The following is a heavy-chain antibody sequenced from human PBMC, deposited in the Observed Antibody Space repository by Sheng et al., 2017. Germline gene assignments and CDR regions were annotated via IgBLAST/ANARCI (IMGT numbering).Heavy chain of an antibody. V-gene: IGHV1-69*13. CDR1: GGTFSSYA. J-gene: IGHJ6*02. CDR3: ASSSPASDGDYDVLGSSHYYYGMDV. CDR2: IIPIFGTA. D-gene: IGHD4-17*01. Sequence: QVQLVQSGAEVKKPGSSVKVSCKASGGTFSSYAISWVRQAPGQGLEWMGGIIPIFGTANYAQKFQGRVTITADESTSTAYMELSSLRSEDTAVYYCASSSPASDGDYDVLGSSHYYYGMDVWGQGTTVTVSS.